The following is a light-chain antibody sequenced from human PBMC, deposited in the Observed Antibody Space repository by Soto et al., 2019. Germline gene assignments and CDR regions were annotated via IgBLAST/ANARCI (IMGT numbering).Light chain of an antibody. J-gene: IGKJ4*01. CDR1: QSVSSSY. CDR3: EYYGTSIT. Sequence: DIVLTQSPGTLSVSPGETATLSCRASQSVSSSYLAWYQQKPGQAPRLLIYGASSRATGIPDRFSGSGSGTDFTLTISRLEPEDFAVYYCEYYGTSITFGGGTKVDIK. V-gene: IGKV3-20*01. CDR2: GAS.